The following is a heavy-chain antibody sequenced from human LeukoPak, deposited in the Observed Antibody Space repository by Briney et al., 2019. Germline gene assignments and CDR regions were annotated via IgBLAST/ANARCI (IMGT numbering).Heavy chain of an antibody. J-gene: IGHJ4*02. Sequence: ASVSLTCTVSGDSISSRSYYWGWLAHGPGLEWMGIINPSGGSTRYAKKFQGRVTMTRDTSTSKVYMELSSLRSEDTAVYYCARNPVTTKYFHYWGQGTLVTVSS. V-gene: IGHV1-46*01. D-gene: IGHD4-17*01. CDR2: INPSGGST. CDR1: GDSISSRS. CDR3: ARNPVTTKYFHY.